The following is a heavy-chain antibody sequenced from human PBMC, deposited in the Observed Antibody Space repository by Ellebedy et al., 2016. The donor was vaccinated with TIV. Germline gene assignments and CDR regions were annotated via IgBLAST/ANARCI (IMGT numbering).Heavy chain of an antibody. CDR3: ASLVCSSTSCDGFDY. Sequence: GESLKISCKGSGYSFTSYWIGWVRQMPGKGLEWMGIIYPGDSDTRYSPSFQGQVTISADKSISTAYLQWSSLKASDTAMYYCASLVCSSTSCDGFDYWGQGTLVTVSS. CDR1: GYSFTSYW. CDR2: IYPGDSDT. V-gene: IGHV5-51*01. D-gene: IGHD2-2*01. J-gene: IGHJ4*02.